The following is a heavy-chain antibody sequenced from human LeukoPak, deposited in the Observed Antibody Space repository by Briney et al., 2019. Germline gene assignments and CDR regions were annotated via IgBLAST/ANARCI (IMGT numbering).Heavy chain of an antibody. D-gene: IGHD6-6*01. V-gene: IGHV4-59*01. J-gene: IGHJ6*02. CDR3: ARSSEAARLGPYYYYGMDI. CDR1: GGSISSYY. Sequence: SETLSLTCTVSGGSISSYYWSWIRQPPGKGLEWIGYIYYSGSTNYNPSLKSRVTISVDTSKNQFSLKLSSVTAADTAVYYCARSSEAARLGPYYYYGMDIWGQGTTVTVSS. CDR2: IYYSGST.